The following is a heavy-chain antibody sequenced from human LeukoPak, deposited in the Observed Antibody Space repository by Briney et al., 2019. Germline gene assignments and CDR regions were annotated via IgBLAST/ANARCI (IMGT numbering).Heavy chain of an antibody. CDR2: IYYSGST. Sequence: SETLSLTCTVSGGSISSGDYYWSWIRQPPGKGLEWIGSIYYSGSTYYNPSLKSRVTISVDTSKNQFSLKLSSVTAADTAVYYCARVDSSSPRNWFDPWGQGTLVTVSS. V-gene: IGHV4-39*01. CDR3: ARVDSSSPRNWFDP. D-gene: IGHD6-13*01. CDR1: GGSISSGDYY. J-gene: IGHJ5*02.